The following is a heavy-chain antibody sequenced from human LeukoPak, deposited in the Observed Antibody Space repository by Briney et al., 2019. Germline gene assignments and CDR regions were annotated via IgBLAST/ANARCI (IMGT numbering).Heavy chain of an antibody. CDR2: ISSSGSTI. J-gene: IGHJ4*02. V-gene: IGHV3-11*01. D-gene: IGHD1-26*01. CDR1: GFTFSAYY. CDR3: AGASGPIAESTGGYFDY. Sequence: GGSLRLSCAASGFTFSAYYMSWIRQAPGKGLEWVSYISSSGSTIYYADSVKGRFTISRDNAKNSLYLQMNSLRAEDTAVYYCAGASGPIAESTGGYFDYCGQGTLVTVSS.